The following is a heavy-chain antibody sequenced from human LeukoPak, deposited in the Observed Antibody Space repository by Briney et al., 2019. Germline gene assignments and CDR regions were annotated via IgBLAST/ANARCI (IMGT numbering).Heavy chain of an antibody. CDR3: ARDLTPPLYGSGTNSLKSPEGY. Sequence: GGSLRLSCAASGFTFSSYWMSWVRQAPGTGLEWVANIKQDGSEKYYVDSVKGRFTISRDNAKDSLFLQMNSLRVEDTALYFCARDLTPPLYGSGTNSLKSPEGYWGQGTLVTVSS. J-gene: IGHJ4*02. CDR2: IKQDGSEK. V-gene: IGHV3-7*03. D-gene: IGHD3-10*01. CDR1: GFTFSSYW.